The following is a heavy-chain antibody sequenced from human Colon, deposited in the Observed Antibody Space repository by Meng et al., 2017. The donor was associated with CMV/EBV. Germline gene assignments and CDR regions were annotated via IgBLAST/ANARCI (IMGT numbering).Heavy chain of an antibody. CDR3: ARGGTWELRYDAFDI. V-gene: IGHV1-2*02. J-gene: IGHJ3*02. D-gene: IGHD1-26*01. Sequence: ASVKVSCKASGYTFTGYYMHWVRQALGQGLEWMGWINPNSGGTNYAQKFQGRVTMTRDTSISTAYMELSRLRSDDTAVYFCARGGTWELRYDAFDIWGQGTMVTVSS. CDR1: GYTFTGYY. CDR2: INPNSGGT.